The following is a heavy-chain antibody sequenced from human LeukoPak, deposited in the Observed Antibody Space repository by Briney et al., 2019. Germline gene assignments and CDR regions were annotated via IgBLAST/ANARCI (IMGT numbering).Heavy chain of an antibody. Sequence: GGSLRLSCAASGFTFSNAWMSWVRQAPGKGLEWVSGINWNGGSTGYADSVKGRFTISRDNAKNSLYLQMNSLRAEDTALYYCARDPHSSSWNWFDPWGQGTLVTVSS. CDR2: INWNGGST. CDR3: ARDPHSSSWNWFDP. V-gene: IGHV3-20*04. CDR1: GFTFSNAW. J-gene: IGHJ5*02. D-gene: IGHD6-13*01.